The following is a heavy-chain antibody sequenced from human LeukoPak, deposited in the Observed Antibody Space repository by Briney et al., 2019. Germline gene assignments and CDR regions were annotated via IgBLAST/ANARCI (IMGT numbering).Heavy chain of an antibody. Sequence: GGSLRLSCSASGFSFSDSYMSWFRLSPEKGLECIAYITSSGTTIEYADSVKGRFTISRANAKNSLYLQMDSLRPEDTAVYYCGRDPDYGDPYWGQGTRVTVSS. J-gene: IGHJ4*02. CDR3: GRDPDYGDPY. CDR1: GFSFSDSY. V-gene: IGHV3-11*01. CDR2: ITSSGTTI. D-gene: IGHD4/OR15-4a*01.